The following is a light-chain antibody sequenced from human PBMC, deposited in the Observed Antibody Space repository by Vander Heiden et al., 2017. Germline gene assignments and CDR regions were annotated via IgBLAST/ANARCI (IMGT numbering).Light chain of an antibody. CDR1: SSNIGTNY. V-gene: IGLV1-47*02. CDR3: AASDDSLSGCV. CDR2: SNN. J-gene: IGLJ1*01. Sequence: QSVLTQPPSASGTPGQRVTISCSGSSSNIGTNYVYWYQQVPGTAPKLLIFSNNLRPSGVPDRFSGSKSGTSASLAISGLRAEEEADYYCAASDDSLSGCVFGTGTNLTVL.